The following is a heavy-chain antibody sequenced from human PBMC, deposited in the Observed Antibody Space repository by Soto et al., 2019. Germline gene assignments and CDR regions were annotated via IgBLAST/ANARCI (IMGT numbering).Heavy chain of an antibody. D-gene: IGHD2-2*01. CDR1: GYTFTSYG. CDR2: ISAHNGNT. V-gene: IGHV1-18*01. CDR3: ARDFPRDSSSTSWPIAFDI. Sequence: ASVKVSCKASGYTFTSYGISWVRQAPGQGLEWMGWISAHNGNTNYAQKLQGRVTMTTDTSTSTAYMELRSLRSDDTAVYYCARDFPRDSSSTSWPIAFDIWGQGTMVTVSS. J-gene: IGHJ3*02.